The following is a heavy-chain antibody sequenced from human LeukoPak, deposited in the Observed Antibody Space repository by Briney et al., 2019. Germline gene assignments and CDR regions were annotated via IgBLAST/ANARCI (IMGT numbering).Heavy chain of an antibody. D-gene: IGHD2-2*01. CDR3: VRDCSTTCSDAFDH. Sequence: PGGSLRLSCEASGFTFSRYWMHWVRQAPGKGLVWVSRTNTDGGSTNSADSVKGRFTISRDNARNTLYLEMNSLRAEDTAVYYCVRDCSTTCSDAFDHWGQGTMVTVSS. V-gene: IGHV3-74*01. CDR1: GFTFSRYW. J-gene: IGHJ3*01. CDR2: TNTDGGST.